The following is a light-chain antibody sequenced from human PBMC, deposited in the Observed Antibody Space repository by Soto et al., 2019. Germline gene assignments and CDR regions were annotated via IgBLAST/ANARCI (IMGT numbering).Light chain of an antibody. CDR3: QHYSTYPLT. Sequence: DIQMTQSPSTLSASVGDTVTITCRASQSVAHWLAWYQQKPGKAPKLLIYQASALQSGVPSRFSGRRSGTEFTLTISSLQPDDFATYYCQHYSTYPLTFGGGTKVEIK. J-gene: IGKJ4*01. CDR2: QAS. V-gene: IGKV1-5*03. CDR1: QSVAHW.